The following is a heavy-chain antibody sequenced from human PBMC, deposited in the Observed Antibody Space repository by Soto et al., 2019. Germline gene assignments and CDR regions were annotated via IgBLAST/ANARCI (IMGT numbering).Heavy chain of an antibody. CDR1: GFTFSSYA. CDR2: ISYDGSNK. J-gene: IGHJ5*02. CDR3: ARDKYYYGSVPFDP. Sequence: QTGGSLRLSCAASGFTFSSYAMHWVRQAPGKGLEWVAVISYDGSNKYYADSVKGRFTISRDNSKNTLYLQMNSLRAEDTAVYYCARDKYYYGSVPFDPWGQGTLVTVSS. D-gene: IGHD3-10*01. V-gene: IGHV3-30-3*01.